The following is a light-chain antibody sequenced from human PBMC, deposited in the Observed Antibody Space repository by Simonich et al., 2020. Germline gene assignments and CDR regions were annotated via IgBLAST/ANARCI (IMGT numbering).Light chain of an antibody. Sequence: NFMLTQPHSVSESPGKTVTISCTRSSGSIASNYVQWYQQRPGSSPTTVIYEDNQRPSGVPDRVSGSIDSSSTSASLTISGLKTEDEADYYCQSYDSSNHRVFGGGTKLTVL. CDR3: QSYDSSNHRV. CDR1: SGSIASNY. V-gene: IGLV6-57*01. CDR2: EDN. J-gene: IGLJ3*02.